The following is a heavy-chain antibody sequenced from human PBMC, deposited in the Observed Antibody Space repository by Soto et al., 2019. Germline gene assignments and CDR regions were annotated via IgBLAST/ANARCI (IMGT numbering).Heavy chain of an antibody. J-gene: IGHJ6*03. CDR1: GGSISSYY. Sequence: KPSETLSLTCTVSGGSISSYYWSRIRQPSGKGLEWIGYIYYSVTTNYNPSLKSRVTISVDTSKNQFSLNLTSVTAADTAVYYCARGTDYDSYYYYMDVWGKGTTVTVSS. CDR2: IYYSVTT. V-gene: IGHV4-59*01. CDR3: ARGTDYDSYYYYMDV. D-gene: IGHD4-17*01.